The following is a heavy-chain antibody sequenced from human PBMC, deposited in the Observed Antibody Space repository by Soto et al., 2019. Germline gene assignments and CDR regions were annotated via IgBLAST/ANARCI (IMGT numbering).Heavy chain of an antibody. J-gene: IGHJ2*01. D-gene: IGHD7-27*01. CDR3: ARKMLGSTTRPEYGYFDL. CDR1: GFTFINYA. CDR2: ISGGGDAT. V-gene: IGHV3-23*01. Sequence: EVQLLESGGGLVQPGGSLRLSCAGSGFTFINYAMNWVRQAPGKGLEWVSSISGGGDATFFPDSVRGRFTFSRDNSKNTVTLQRNSLGVEDTAVYDCARKMLGSTTRPEYGYFDLWGRGTLVTVSS.